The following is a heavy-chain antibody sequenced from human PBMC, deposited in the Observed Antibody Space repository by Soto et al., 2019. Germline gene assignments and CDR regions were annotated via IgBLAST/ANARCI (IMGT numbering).Heavy chain of an antibody. CDR1: TNYS. J-gene: IGHJ5*02. CDR2: ISSNGAHP. V-gene: IGHV3-21*01. D-gene: IGHD4-17*01. Sequence: GGSLRLSCTAFTNYSVNWVRQAPGKGLEWVSSISSNGAHPYYGDSVRGRFTISRDNAKNSVDLQMNSLRAEDTAVYYCVRGYGDCDGCQSWGQGPRVSVSS. CDR3: VRGYGDCDGCQS.